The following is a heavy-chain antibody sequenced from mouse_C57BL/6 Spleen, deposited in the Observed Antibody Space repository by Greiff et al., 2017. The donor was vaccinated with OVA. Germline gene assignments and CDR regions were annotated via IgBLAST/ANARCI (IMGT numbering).Heavy chain of an antibody. CDR1: GFSLTSYG. J-gene: IGHJ4*01. V-gene: IGHV2-2*01. CDR3: ARKDLRYYAMDY. CDR2: IWSGGST. Sequence: QVQLKESGPGLVQPSQSLSITCTVSGFSLTSYGVHWVRQSPGKGLEWLGVIWSGGSTDYNAAFISRLSISKDNSKSQVFFKMNSLQADDTAIYYCARKDLRYYAMDYWGQGTSVTVSS.